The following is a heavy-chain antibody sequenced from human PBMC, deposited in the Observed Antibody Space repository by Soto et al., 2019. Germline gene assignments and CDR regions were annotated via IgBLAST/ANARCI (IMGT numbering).Heavy chain of an antibody. J-gene: IGHJ2*01. CDR2: INSDGSST. D-gene: IGHD4-17*01. V-gene: IGHV3-74*01. CDR3: ARNSIYGSGDWYFDL. CDR1: GFTFSSYW. Sequence: EVQLVESGGGLVQPGGSLRLSCAASGFTFSSYWMHWVRQAPGKGLVWVSRINSDGSSTSYADSVKGRFTISRANAKNTLYLQMNSLRAEDTAVYYCARNSIYGSGDWYFDLWGRGTLVTVSS.